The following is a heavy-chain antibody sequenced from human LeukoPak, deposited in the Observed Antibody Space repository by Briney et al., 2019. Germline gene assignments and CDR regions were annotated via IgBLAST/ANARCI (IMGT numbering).Heavy chain of an antibody. J-gene: IGHJ4*02. D-gene: IGHD1-7*01. Sequence: SETLSLTCTVYGVSFSDYYWNWIRQPPGKGLEWIGEINHSGSTNYNPSLKNRVTISVDTSKNQFSLKLSSVTAADTAVYYCARDRTTLWGRGTLVTVSS. V-gene: IGHV4-34*01. CDR1: GVSFSDYY. CDR2: INHSGST. CDR3: ARDRTTL.